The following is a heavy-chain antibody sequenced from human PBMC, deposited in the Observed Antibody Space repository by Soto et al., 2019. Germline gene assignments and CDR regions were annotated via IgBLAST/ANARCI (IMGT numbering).Heavy chain of an antibody. Sequence: SETLSLTCAVFGGSFSGYYWSWIRQPPGKGLEWIGEINHSGSTNYNPSLKSRVTISVDTSKNQFSLKLSSVTAADTAVYYCARGVYGRGYSCGYGPYYYGMDVWGQGTTVTVSS. V-gene: IGHV4-34*01. CDR1: GGSFSGYY. D-gene: IGHD5-18*01. CDR2: INHSGST. CDR3: ARGVYGRGYSCGYGPYYYGMDV. J-gene: IGHJ6*02.